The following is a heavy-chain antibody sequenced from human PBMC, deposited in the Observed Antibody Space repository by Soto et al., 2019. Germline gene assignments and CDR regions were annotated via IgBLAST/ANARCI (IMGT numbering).Heavy chain of an antibody. V-gene: IGHV3-72*01. CDR2: SKNKADSYTT. D-gene: IGHD3-10*01. CDR3: TVWGSGNDFGAA. CDR1: GFTFSDHY. Sequence: EVQLVESGGDLVQPGGSLRLSCAASGFTFSDHYMDWVRQAPGKGLEWVGRSKNKADSYTTEYAASVKGRFTISRDGSKNSLFLQMNSQKTEDTAVYYCTVWGSGNDFGAAWGQGILVTVSS. J-gene: IGHJ4*02.